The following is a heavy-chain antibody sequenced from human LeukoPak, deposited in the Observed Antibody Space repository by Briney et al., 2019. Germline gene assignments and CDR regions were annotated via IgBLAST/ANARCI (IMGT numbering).Heavy chain of an antibody. CDR1: GYTLTELS. D-gene: IGHD3-9*01. J-gene: IGHJ4*02. Sequence: ASVKVSCKVSGYTLTELSMHWVRQAPGEGLEWMGGFDPEDGETIYAQKFQGRVTMTEDTSTDTAYMELSSLRSEDTAVYYCATDRYFDWPPGYWGQGTLVTVSS. V-gene: IGHV1-24*01. CDR2: FDPEDGET. CDR3: ATDRYFDWPPGY.